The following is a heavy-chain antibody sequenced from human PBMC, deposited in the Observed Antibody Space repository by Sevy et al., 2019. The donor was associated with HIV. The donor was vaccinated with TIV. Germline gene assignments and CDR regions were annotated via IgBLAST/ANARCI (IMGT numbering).Heavy chain of an antibody. D-gene: IGHD4-17*01. CDR2: IWYDGSNK. CDR3: AREFYGDYPLDY. Sequence: GGSLRLSCAVSGFTFNIYGMHWVRQAPGKGLEWVAIIWYDGSNKYYGDSVKGRFTISRDNSKNTLYLQMNSLRAEDTVVYYCAREFYGDYPLDYWGQGTLVTVSS. J-gene: IGHJ4*02. V-gene: IGHV3-33*01. CDR1: GFTFNIYG.